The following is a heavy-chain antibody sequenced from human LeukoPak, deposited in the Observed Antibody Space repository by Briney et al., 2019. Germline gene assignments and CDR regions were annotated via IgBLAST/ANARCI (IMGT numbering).Heavy chain of an antibody. Sequence: SVKVSCMASGGTFSSYAISGVRQAPGQGREWVGGIIPILGTANYAQKFRGRVTITADESTSTAYMELSSLRSEDTAVYYCARILVEGQWLVPVDYWGQGTLVTVSS. CDR2: IIPILGTA. J-gene: IGHJ4*02. CDR3: ARILVEGQWLVPVDY. CDR1: GGTFSSYA. D-gene: IGHD6-19*01. V-gene: IGHV1-69*13.